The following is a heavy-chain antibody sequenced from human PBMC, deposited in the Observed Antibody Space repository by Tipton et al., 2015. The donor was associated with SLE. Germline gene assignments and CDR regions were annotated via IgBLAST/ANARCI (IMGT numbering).Heavy chain of an antibody. J-gene: IGHJ3*01. CDR2: SFHFGGT. D-gene: IGHD6-13*01. CDR3: GRSLISSRDDAFDL. CDR1: GGSISSHF. V-gene: IGHV4-59*11. Sequence: TLSLTCTVSGGSISSHFWTWIRQPPGKALEWIGYSFHFGGTYYSPSLKSRVAISVDTSNNQISLKLNSVTAADTAVYYCGRSLISSRDDAFDLWGQGTLVVVSS.